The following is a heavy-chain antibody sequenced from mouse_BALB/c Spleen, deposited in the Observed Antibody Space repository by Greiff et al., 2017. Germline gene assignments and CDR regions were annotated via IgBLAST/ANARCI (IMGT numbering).Heavy chain of an antibody. J-gene: IGHJ3*01. Sequence: LVKTGASVKISCKASGYSFTGYYMHWVKQSHGKSLEWIGYISCYNGATSYNQKFKGKATFTVDTSSSTAYMQFNSLTSEDSAVYYCARGYYGSSSYAMDYWGQGTLVTVSA. CDR2: ISCYNGAT. V-gene: IGHV1S34*01. CDR3: ARGYYGSSSYAMDY. CDR1: GYSFTGYY. D-gene: IGHD1-1*01.